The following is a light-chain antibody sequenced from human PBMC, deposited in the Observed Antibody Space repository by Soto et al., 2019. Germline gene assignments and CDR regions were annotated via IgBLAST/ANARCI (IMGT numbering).Light chain of an antibody. V-gene: IGKV3-20*01. Sequence: EIVLTQSPGTLSLSPGERATLSCRASQSVDSGYLAWYQQRPGQAPRLLIYGASSRATGIPGRFSGSGSGTDFTLTISRLEPEDFAVYYCQQYGGSPQTFGQGTRLDIK. J-gene: IGKJ2*01. CDR1: QSVDSGY. CDR3: QQYGGSPQT. CDR2: GAS.